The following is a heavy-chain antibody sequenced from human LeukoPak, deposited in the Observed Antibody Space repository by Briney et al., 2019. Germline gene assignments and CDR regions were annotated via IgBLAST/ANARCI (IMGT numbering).Heavy chain of an antibody. Sequence: GGSLRLSCAASGFTFSNSALSWVRQAPGKGLEWVSDISGSGGSTYYADSVKGRFTISRDNSKNTLYLQMNSLRAEDTAVYYCAELGITMIGGVWGKGTTVTISS. D-gene: IGHD3-10*02. CDR2: ISGSGGST. J-gene: IGHJ6*04. CDR3: AELGITMIGGV. CDR1: GFTFSNSA. V-gene: IGHV3-23*01.